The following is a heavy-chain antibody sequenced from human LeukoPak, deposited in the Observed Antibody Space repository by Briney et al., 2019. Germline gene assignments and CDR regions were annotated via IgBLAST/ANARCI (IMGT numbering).Heavy chain of an antibody. CDR3: ARRDASGVANAVDI. D-gene: IGHD3-10*01. CDR1: GGSISSANW. V-gene: IGHV4-4*02. CDR2: IWHSGSN. Sequence: SGTLSLTCAVSGGSISSANWWSWVRQPPGKGLEWIGEIWHSGSNNYNPSLRSRVTISVDKSRSQFSLKLSSVTAADTAVYYCARRDASGVANAVDIWGQETMVTVSS. J-gene: IGHJ3*02.